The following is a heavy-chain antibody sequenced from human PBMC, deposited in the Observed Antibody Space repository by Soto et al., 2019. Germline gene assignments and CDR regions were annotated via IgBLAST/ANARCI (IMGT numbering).Heavy chain of an antibody. D-gene: IGHD6-13*01. Sequence: PSETLSLTCTVSGGSITGGSISIYYWGWMRQPPGKGLEWIASIYIGGSTYYNPSLKSRVTTSVDTSKNQFSLKLSSVTAADTAVYYCARQLIYWGQGTPVTVSS. CDR2: IYIGGST. CDR3: ARQLIY. J-gene: IGHJ4*02. V-gene: IGHV4-39*07. CDR1: GGSITGGSISIYY.